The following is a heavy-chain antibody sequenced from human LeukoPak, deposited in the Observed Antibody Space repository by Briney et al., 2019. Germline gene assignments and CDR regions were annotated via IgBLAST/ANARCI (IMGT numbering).Heavy chain of an antibody. D-gene: IGHD4-17*01. Sequence: GGSLRLSCTASGFIFSNYAIHWVRQAPGKGLEWVAVVSNDGNNKYYAESVKGRFTISRDNSKNTVNLQMNSLRPEDTGVYYCARGDEYGDYWGLYWGQGTLVTVSS. CDR2: VSNDGNNK. CDR3: ARGDEYGDYWGLY. CDR1: GFIFSNYA. V-gene: IGHV3-30-3*01. J-gene: IGHJ4*02.